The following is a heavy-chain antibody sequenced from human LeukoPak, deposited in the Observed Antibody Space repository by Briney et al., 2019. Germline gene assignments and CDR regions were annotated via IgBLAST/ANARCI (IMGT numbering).Heavy chain of an antibody. J-gene: IGHJ6*03. Sequence: ASVKVSCKASGYTFTSYGISWVRQALGQGLEWMGWISAYNGNTNYAQKLQGRVTMTTDTSTSTAYMELRSLRSDDTAVYYCARVRTAAGPYYYYYMDVWGKGTTVTVSS. CDR1: GYTFTSYG. CDR2: ISAYNGNT. V-gene: IGHV1-18*01. D-gene: IGHD6-13*01. CDR3: ARVRTAAGPYYYYYMDV.